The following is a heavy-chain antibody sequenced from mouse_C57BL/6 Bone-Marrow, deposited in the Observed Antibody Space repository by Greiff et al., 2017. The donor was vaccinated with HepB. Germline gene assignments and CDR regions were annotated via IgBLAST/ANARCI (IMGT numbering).Heavy chain of an antibody. D-gene: IGHD1-2*01. CDR2: IHPSDSDT. CDR1: GYTFTSYW. CDR3: GIRDYGLSLRVPVVSDWCKVLTKRSTCSFDY. J-gene: IGHJ2*01. Sequence: QVQLQQPGAELVKPGASVKVSCKASGYTFTSYWMHWVKQRPGQGLEWIGRIHPSDSDTNYNQKFKGKATLTVDKSSSTAYMQLSSLTSEDAAVYYCGIRDYGLSLRVPVVSDWCKVLTKRSTCSFDYWGQGTTLTVSS. V-gene: IGHV1-74*01.